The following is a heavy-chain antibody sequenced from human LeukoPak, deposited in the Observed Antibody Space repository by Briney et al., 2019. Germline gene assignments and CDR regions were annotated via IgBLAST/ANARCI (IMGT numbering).Heavy chain of an antibody. CDR2: ISYDGSNK. Sequence: GGSLRLSCAASGFTFSSYGMHWVRQAPGKGLEWVAVISYDGSNKYYADSVKGRFTISRDNSKNTLYLQMNSLRAEDTAVYYCAKLPRYCSGGSCYSYYWGQGTLVTVSS. V-gene: IGHV3-30*18. J-gene: IGHJ4*02. D-gene: IGHD2-15*01. CDR3: AKLPRYCSGGSCYSYY. CDR1: GFTFSSYG.